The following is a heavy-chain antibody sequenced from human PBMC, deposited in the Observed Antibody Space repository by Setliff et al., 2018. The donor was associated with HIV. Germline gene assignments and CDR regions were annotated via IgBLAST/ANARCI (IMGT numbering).Heavy chain of an antibody. CDR2: IYYSGTT. CDR3: ARLRVSSSSQTFGH. D-gene: IGHD6-6*01. J-gene: IGHJ4*02. Sequence: SETLSLTCTVSGGSISNQYWSWIRQPQGKGLEWIGYIYYSGTTHYNPSLKSRVAMSVDTSKNQFSLDLTSVTPADTAVYHCARLRVSSSSQTFGHWGQGILVTVSS. CDR1: GGSISNQY. V-gene: IGHV4-59*11.